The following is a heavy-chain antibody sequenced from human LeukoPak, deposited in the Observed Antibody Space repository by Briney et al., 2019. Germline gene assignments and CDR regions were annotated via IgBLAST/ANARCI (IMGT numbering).Heavy chain of an antibody. J-gene: IGHJ6*03. CDR1: GGTFSGYY. CDR3: ASRTHYDFWSGYYYYMDV. Sequence: SETLSLTCAVYGGTFSGYYWSWIRQPPGQGLEWIGEINHSGSTNYNPSLKSRVTISVDTSKNQFSLKLSSVTAADTAVYYCASRTHYDFWSGYYYYMDVWGKGTTVTVSS. D-gene: IGHD3-3*01. V-gene: IGHV4-34*01. CDR2: INHSGST.